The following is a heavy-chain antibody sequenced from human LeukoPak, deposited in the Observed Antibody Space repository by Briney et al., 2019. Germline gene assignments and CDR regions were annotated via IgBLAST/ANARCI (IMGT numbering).Heavy chain of an antibody. CDR3: AILPYSSSWGVGY. J-gene: IGHJ4*02. CDR2: IIPILGIA. D-gene: IGHD6-13*01. V-gene: IGHV1-69*04. Sequence: PAASVKVSCKASGGTFSSYAISWVRQAPGQGLEWMGRIIPILGIANYAQKFQGRVTITADKSTSTAYMELSSLRSEDTAVYYCAILPYSSSWGVGYWGQGTLVTVSS. CDR1: GGTFSSYA.